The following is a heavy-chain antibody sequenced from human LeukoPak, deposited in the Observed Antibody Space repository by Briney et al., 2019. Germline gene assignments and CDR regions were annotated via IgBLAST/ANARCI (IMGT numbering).Heavy chain of an antibody. J-gene: IGHJ6*03. CDR3: ASDRFLVVDAESYYYYYYMDV. V-gene: IGHV1-18*01. Sequence: ASVKVSCKASGYTFTSYGISWVRQAPGQGLEWMGWISAYNGNTNYAQKLQGRVTMTTDTSTSTAYMELRSLRSDDTAVYYCASDRFLVVDAESYYYYYYMDVWGKGTTVTVSS. D-gene: IGHD2-15*01. CDR2: ISAYNGNT. CDR1: GYTFTSYG.